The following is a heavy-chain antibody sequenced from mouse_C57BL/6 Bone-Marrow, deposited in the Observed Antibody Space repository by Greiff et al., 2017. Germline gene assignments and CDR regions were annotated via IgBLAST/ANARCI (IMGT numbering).Heavy chain of an antibody. CDR2: FHPYNDDT. CDR3: ARSSTFFYYFDC. Sequence: VQLQQSGAELVKPGASVKMSCKASGSTFTTYPIEWMKQNLGKSLEWIGNFHPYNDDTMYNEKFKGKATLTVEKSSNTVYLELSRLTSDVSAVYYFARSSTFFYYFDCWGQGTTLTVAS. J-gene: IGHJ2*01. V-gene: IGHV1-47*01. D-gene: IGHD5-1*01. CDR1: GSTFTTYP.